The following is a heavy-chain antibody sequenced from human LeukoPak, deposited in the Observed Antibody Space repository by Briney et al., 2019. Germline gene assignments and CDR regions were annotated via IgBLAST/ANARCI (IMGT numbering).Heavy chain of an antibody. D-gene: IGHD6-13*01. Sequence: ASVKVSCKASGYTFSSYAMHWVRQAPGQRPEWMGWINAGNGNTKYSQKFQGRVTITRDTYASTAYMELSSLRAEDTAVYYCARVSSSWSGSFGYWGQGTLVTVSS. CDR2: INAGNGNT. V-gene: IGHV1-3*01. CDR1: GYTFSSYA. CDR3: ARVSSSWSGSFGY. J-gene: IGHJ4*02.